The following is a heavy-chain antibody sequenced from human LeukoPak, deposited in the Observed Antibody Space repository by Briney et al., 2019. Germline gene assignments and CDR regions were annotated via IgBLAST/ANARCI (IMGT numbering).Heavy chain of an antibody. CDR2: ISWDGGTT. J-gene: IGHJ6*03. V-gene: IGHV3-43D*03. D-gene: IGHD3-10*01. Sequence: GGSLRLSCAASGFTFDDYAMYWVRQTPGKGLEWVSLISWDGGTTYYADSVKGRFTISRDNSKNSLYLQMNSLKTEDTALYYCAREGMVRGVIIGAYYYYMDVWGKGTTVTLSS. CDR1: GFTFDDYA. CDR3: AREGMVRGVIIGAYYYYMDV.